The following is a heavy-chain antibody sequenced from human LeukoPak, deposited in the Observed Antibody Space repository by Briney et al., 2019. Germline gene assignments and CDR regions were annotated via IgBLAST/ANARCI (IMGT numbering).Heavy chain of an antibody. J-gene: IGHJ4*02. Sequence: ASVKVSCKASGGTFSSYAISWLRQAPGQGLEWMGGIIPIFGTANYAQKFQGRVTITADKSTSTAYMELSSLRSEDTAVYYCARVSKLLWFGELAQWGQGTLVTVSS. D-gene: IGHD3-10*01. CDR3: ARVSKLLWFGELAQ. CDR2: IIPIFGTA. CDR1: GGTFSSYA. V-gene: IGHV1-69*06.